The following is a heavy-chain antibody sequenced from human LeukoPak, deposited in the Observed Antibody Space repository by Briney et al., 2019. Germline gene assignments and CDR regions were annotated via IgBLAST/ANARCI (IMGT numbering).Heavy chain of an antibody. D-gene: IGHD3-10*01. CDR3: ARQVHGSGSYYNWFDP. J-gene: IGHJ5*02. CDR2: IYYSGST. Sequence: PLETLSLTCTVSGGSISGFYWTWIRQPPGKGLEWIGSIYYSGSTYYNPSLKSRVTISVDTSKNQFSLKLSSVTAADTAVYYCARQVHGSGSYYNWFDPWGQGTLVTVSS. V-gene: IGHV4-59*05. CDR1: GGSISGFY.